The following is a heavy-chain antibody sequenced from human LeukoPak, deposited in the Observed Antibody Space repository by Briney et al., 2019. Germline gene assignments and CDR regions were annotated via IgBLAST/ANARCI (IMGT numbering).Heavy chain of an antibody. J-gene: IGHJ3*02. V-gene: IGHV4-59*01. CDR2: IYYSGST. CDR3: ARDRSRYFDM. Sequence: SETLSLTCTVSGGSISSYYWSWIRQPPGKGLEWIGYIYYSGSTNYNPSLKSRVTISEDTSKNQFPLKLSSVTAADTAVYYCARDRSRYFDMWGQGTMVTVSS. CDR1: GGSISSYY.